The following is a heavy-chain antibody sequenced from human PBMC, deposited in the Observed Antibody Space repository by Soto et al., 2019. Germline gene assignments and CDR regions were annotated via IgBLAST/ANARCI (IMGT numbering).Heavy chain of an antibody. CDR2: ISAYNGNT. CDR1: GYTFTSYG. J-gene: IGHJ6*02. V-gene: IGHV1-18*04. CDR3: ASDRSTGLWSGYYYYYYGMDV. Sequence: VQLVQSGAEVKKPGASVKVSCKASGYTFTSYGISWVRQAPGQGLEWMGWISAYNGNTNYAQKLQGRVTMTTDTSTSTAYMELRSLRSDDTAVYYCASDRSTGLWSGYYYYYYGMDVWGQGTTVTVSS. D-gene: IGHD3-3*01.